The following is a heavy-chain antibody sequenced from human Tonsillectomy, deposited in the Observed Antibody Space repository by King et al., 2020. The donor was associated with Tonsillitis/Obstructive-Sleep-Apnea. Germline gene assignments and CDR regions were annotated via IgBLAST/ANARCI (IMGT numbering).Heavy chain of an antibody. CDR2: ISWNSGSI. J-gene: IGHJ4*02. CDR3: AKDRGSSWYYFDY. Sequence: VQLVESGGGLVQPGRSLRLSCAASGFTFDDYAMHWVRQAPGKGLEWVSGISWNSGSIGYADSVKGRFTISRDNAKNSLYLQMNSLRAEDTALYYCAKDRGSSWYYFDYWGQGTLVTVSS. CDR1: GFTFDDYA. V-gene: IGHV3-9*01. D-gene: IGHD6-13*01.